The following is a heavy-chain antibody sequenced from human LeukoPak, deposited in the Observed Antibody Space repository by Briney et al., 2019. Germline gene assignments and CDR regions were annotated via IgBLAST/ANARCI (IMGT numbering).Heavy chain of an antibody. V-gene: IGHV3-53*01. Sequence: LGGSLRLSCAASGFTVSSNYMSWVRQAPGKGLEWVSVIYSGGSTYYADSVKGRFTISRDNSKNTLYLQMNSLRAEDTAVYYCARDQWFGSFDYWGQGTLVTVSS. J-gene: IGHJ4*02. CDR3: ARDQWFGSFDY. D-gene: IGHD3-10*01. CDR2: IYSGGST. CDR1: GFTVSSNY.